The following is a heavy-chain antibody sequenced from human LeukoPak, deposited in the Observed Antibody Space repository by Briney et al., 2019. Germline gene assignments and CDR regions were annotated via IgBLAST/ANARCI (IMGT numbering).Heavy chain of an antibody. V-gene: IGHV3-48*03. Sequence: PGGSLRLSCAASGFTFSSYEMNWVRQAPGKGLEWVSYISSSGSTIYYADSVKGRFTISRDNAKNSLYLQVNSLTVEDTAVYYCARHRLVGATWGMDYWGQGTLVTVSS. J-gene: IGHJ4*02. D-gene: IGHD1-26*01. CDR2: ISSSGSTI. CDR3: ARHRLVGATWGMDY. CDR1: GFTFSSYE.